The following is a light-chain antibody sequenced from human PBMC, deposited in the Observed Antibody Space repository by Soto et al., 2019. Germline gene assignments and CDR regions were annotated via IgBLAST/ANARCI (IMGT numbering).Light chain of an antibody. CDR3: QQYNNWPRT. CDR1: QSVSSS. CDR2: DAS. Sequence: ETVMTQSPATLSVSPGEGATLSCRASQSVSSSLAWYQQTAGQAPRLLIYDASTRATGIPAGFSGSGSGTEFTLTISSLQPEDFAVYYCQQYNNWPRTLGQGTKVDIK. V-gene: IGKV3-15*01. J-gene: IGKJ1*01.